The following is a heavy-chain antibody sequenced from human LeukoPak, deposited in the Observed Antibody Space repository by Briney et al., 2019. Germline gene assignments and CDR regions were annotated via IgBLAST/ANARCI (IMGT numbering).Heavy chain of an antibody. J-gene: IGHJ4*02. D-gene: IGHD3-9*01. Sequence: SETLSLTCTVSGGSISTSGSYWGWVRQPPGKGLEWIGIIYYSGSTYYNPSLKSRVTISVDTSKNQFSLKLTSVTAADTAVYYCARISLTGYAPISGYFDYWGQGTLVTVSS. CDR3: ARISLTGYAPISGYFDY. V-gene: IGHV4-39*07. CDR2: IYYSGST. CDR1: GGSISTSGSY.